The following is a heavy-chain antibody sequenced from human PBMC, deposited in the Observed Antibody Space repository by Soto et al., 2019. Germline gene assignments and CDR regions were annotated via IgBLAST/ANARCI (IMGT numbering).Heavy chain of an antibody. CDR3: ARDGDSSSPFDI. Sequence: QVQLVQSGAEVKKPGASVKVSCKASGYTFNGNYMHWVRQAPGQGLEWMGWINPNSGGTNYAQKFQGRVTVTRDTSISTAYMALSRLRSDDSAVYYCARDGDSSSPFDIWGQGTMVTVSS. J-gene: IGHJ3*02. CDR2: INPNSGGT. CDR1: GYTFNGNY. V-gene: IGHV1-2*02. D-gene: IGHD6-6*01.